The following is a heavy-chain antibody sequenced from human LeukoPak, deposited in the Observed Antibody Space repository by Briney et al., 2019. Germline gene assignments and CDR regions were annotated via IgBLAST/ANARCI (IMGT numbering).Heavy chain of an antibody. D-gene: IGHD2-2*01. J-gene: IGHJ4*02. CDR1: GYTFTDYY. CDR3: ARANFLYCSSTTCLFDY. Sequence: ASVKVSCKASGYTFTDYYLHWVRQAPGQGFEWMGWINPNSGDTNYAQKFQGRVTMTRDTYISTAHMEMSRLRSDDTAVYYCARANFLYCSSTTCLFDYWGRGTLVTVSS. CDR2: INPNSGDT. V-gene: IGHV1-2*02.